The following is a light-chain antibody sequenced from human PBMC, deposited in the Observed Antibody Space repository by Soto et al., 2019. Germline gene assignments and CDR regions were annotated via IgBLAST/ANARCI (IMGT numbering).Light chain of an antibody. V-gene: IGLV2-8*01. J-gene: IGLJ2*01. CDR3: SSYAGNNDVL. CDR1: GSDVGGYKY. Sequence: QSALTQPPSASGSPGQSVTISCTGTGSDVGGYKYVSWYQQHPGNAPKLIIYEVNKRPSGVPDRFSGSKSGNTASLTGSVLQAEDEADYYCSSYAGNNDVLFGGGTKLTVL. CDR2: EVN.